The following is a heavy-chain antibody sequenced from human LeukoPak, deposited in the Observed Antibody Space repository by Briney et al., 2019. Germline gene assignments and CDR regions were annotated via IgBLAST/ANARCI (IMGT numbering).Heavy chain of an antibody. V-gene: IGHV4-4*02. Sequence: PSGTLSLTCAVSGGSISSSNWRSWVRQPPGKGLEWIGEIYHSGSTNYNPSLKSRVTISVDRSKNQFSLKLSSVTAADTAVYYCARVGITMVRGVGSNWFDPWGQGTLVTVSS. J-gene: IGHJ5*02. CDR1: GGSISSSNW. D-gene: IGHD3-10*01. CDR2: IYHSGST. CDR3: ARVGITMVRGVGSNWFDP.